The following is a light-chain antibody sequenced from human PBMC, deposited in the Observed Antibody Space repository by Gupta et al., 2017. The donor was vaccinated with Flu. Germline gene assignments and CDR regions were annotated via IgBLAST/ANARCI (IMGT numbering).Light chain of an antibody. V-gene: IGLV1-40*01. CDR2: DND. CDR1: SSNIGEGDN. Sequence: TSSCAGTSSNIGEGDNGHWYQQRPGTAPKLIISDNDDRPSGVPDRFSGSKSGTSAALVITGLQPEEEADDYCQAFENTLTSWGIFGGGTKVTVL. CDR3: QAFENTLTSWGI. J-gene: IGLJ2*01.